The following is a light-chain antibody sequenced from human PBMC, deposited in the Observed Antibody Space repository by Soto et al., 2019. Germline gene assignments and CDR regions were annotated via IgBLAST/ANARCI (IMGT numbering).Light chain of an antibody. V-gene: IGLV1-47*01. Sequence: QSVLTQPPLASGTPGQTVTISCSGSSSNIGGDYVYWFQKLPGTAPKLLIYKKDQRPSGVPDRFTGSKSGTSASLAISGLQSEDEADYYCAAWDDSPRGWVFGGGTKLTVL. CDR3: AAWDDSPRGWV. CDR1: SSNIGGDY. J-gene: IGLJ3*02. CDR2: KKD.